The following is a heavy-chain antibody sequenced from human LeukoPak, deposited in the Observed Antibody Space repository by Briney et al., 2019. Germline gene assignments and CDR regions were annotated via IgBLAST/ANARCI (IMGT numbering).Heavy chain of an antibody. CDR2: INMEGTII. CDR1: GVSFRDYW. CDR3: VRALGDA. V-gene: IGHV3-74*01. J-gene: IGHJ5*02. D-gene: IGHD7-27*01. Sequence: GGSLRLSCVASGVSFRDYWLHWVRQVPGEGLVWVARINMEGTIISYADSVKGRFTISKDDAKSTLYLQMNSLRVEDTAIYYCVRALGDAWGQGTLVTVSS.